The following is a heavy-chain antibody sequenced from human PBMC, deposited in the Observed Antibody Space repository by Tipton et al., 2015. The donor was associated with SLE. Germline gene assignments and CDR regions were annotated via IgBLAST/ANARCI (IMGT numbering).Heavy chain of an antibody. CDR1: AFSFSSYE. V-gene: IGHV3-48*03. Sequence: GSLRLSCAASAFSFSSYEMNWVRQAPGKGLEWISYISSSGSGSSIYYADSVKGRFTISRDNAKNSLYLQMNSLRAEDTAVYYCARNTGVDFVYWGQGTLVSVSS. CDR2: ISSSGSGSSI. CDR3: ARNTGVDFVY. D-gene: IGHD7-27*01. J-gene: IGHJ4*02.